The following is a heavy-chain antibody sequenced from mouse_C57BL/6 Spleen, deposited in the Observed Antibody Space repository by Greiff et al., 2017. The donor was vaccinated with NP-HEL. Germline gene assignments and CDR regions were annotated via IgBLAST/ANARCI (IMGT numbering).Heavy chain of an antibody. CDR2: IYPGDGDT. CDR1: GYAFSSSW. J-gene: IGHJ3*01. Sequence: QVQLKESGPELVKPGASVKISCKASGYAFSSSWMNWVKQRPGKGLEWIGRIYPGDGDTNYNGKFKGKATLTADKSSSTAYMQLSSLTSEDSAVYFCARGGLAGTIAYWGQGTLVTVSA. D-gene: IGHD4-1*01. V-gene: IGHV1-82*01. CDR3: ARGGLAGTIAY.